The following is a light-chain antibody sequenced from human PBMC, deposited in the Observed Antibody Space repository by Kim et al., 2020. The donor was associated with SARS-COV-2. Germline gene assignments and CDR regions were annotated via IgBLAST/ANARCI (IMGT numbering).Light chain of an antibody. CDR2: DVS. Sequence: QSALTQPASVSGSPGQSITISCTGTSGDIGASKSVSWYQQHPGKAPNLLIYDVSKRPSGLSDRFSASKSGNTASLTISGLQAEDEADYYCSSFTTSISYVFGTGTKVTVL. CDR1: SGDIGASKS. V-gene: IGLV2-14*03. J-gene: IGLJ1*01. CDR3: SSFTTSISYV.